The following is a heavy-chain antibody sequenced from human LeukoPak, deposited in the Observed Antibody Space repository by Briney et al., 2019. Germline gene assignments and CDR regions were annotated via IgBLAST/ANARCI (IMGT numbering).Heavy chain of an antibody. V-gene: IGHV1-2*02. CDR2: INPYSGGT. D-gene: IGHD1-26*01. J-gene: IGHJ4*02. CDR1: GYTFTDFY. CDR3: ARVREWEPDLDY. Sequence: GASVKVSCKASGYTFTDFYIHWVRQAPGQGLEWMGWINPYSGGTNYAQKFQGRVTMTRDTSISTAYMELSSLRSDDTAVYYCARVREWEPDLDYWGQGTLVTVSS.